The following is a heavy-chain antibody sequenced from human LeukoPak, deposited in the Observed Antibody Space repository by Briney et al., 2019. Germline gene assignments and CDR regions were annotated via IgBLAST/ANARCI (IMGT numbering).Heavy chain of an antibody. J-gene: IGHJ4*02. D-gene: IGHD2-2*01. CDR1: GFTISTYW. Sequence: PGGFLRLSCAASGFTISTYWMSWVRQAPGRGLEWVANIKQDGSEKYYVDSVKGRFTISRDNAKNSLYLQMNSLRADDTALYYCAKVGSTSWYLDYWGQGILVTVSS. V-gene: IGHV3-7*01. CDR3: AKVGSTSWYLDY. CDR2: IKQDGSEK.